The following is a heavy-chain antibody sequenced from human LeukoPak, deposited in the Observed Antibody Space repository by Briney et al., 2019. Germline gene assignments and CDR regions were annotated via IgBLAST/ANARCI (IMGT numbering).Heavy chain of an antibody. V-gene: IGHV5-51*01. CDR3: ATHPYYYDSRPGKNDAFDI. J-gene: IGHJ3*02. CDR1: GYSFTSYW. D-gene: IGHD3-22*01. Sequence: KRGESLKISCKGSGYSFTSYWIGWVRQVPGKGLEWMGIIYPGDSDTRYSPSFQGQVTISADKSISTAYLQWSSLKASDTAMYYCATHPYYYDSRPGKNDAFDIWGQGTMVTVSS. CDR2: IYPGDSDT.